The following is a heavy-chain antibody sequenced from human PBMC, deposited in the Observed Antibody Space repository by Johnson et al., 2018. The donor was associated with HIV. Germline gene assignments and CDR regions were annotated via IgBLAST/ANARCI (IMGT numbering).Heavy chain of an antibody. J-gene: IGHJ3*02. CDR1: EFAFSSYD. D-gene: IGHD1-26*01. CDR2: IGTAGDT. Sequence: VQLVESGGGLVQTGGSLRLSCAASEFAFSSYDMHWVRQAPGKGLEWVSSIGTAGDTSYSGSVKGRFTISRENARNSLYLQMNSLRAGDTAVYYCAKERYMGSTTLADAFDMWGQGTMVTVSS. V-gene: IGHV3-13*01. CDR3: AKERYMGSTTLADAFDM.